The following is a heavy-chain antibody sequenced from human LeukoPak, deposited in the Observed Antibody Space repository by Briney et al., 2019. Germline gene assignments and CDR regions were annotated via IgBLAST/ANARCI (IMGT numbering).Heavy chain of an antibody. D-gene: IGHD2/OR15-2a*01. Sequence: ASVKVSCKAPGSTFIGYYMHWVRQAPGQGLEWMAWINPNSGGTKSAQKFQGRVTVSRDTSINTVFMEMTWLTSDDTAIYYCAREPQGTGYYDYWGQGTLVTVST. CDR1: GSTFIGYY. J-gene: IGHJ4*02. V-gene: IGHV1-2*02. CDR3: AREPQGTGYYDY. CDR2: INPNSGGT.